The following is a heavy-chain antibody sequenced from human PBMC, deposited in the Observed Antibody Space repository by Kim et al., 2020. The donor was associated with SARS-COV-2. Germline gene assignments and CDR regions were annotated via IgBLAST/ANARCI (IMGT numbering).Heavy chain of an antibody. CDR2: ISAYNGNT. Sequence: ASVKVSCKASGYTFISYGISWMRQAPGQGLEWMGWISAYNGNTNYAQKLQGRVTMTTDTSTSTAHMELRSLRSDDTAVYYCARDSGRYSSGYYYYNYWGQGTLVTVSS. D-gene: IGHD3-22*01. CDR3: ARDSGRYSSGYYYYNY. CDR1: GYTFISYG. V-gene: IGHV1-18*01. J-gene: IGHJ4*02.